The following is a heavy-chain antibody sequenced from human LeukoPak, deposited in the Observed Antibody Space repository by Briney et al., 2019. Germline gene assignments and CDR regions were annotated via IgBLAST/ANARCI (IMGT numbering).Heavy chain of an antibody. CDR2: INPSGTST. Sequence: ASVKVSCKASGYMFTTSFMHWVRQAPGQGLEWMGVINPSGTSTDYAQKFQGRVTMTRDTSTNTVYMELSSLRSEDAAVYYCASPHGASYYYFDYWGQGTLVTVSS. D-gene: IGHD4/OR15-4a*01. V-gene: IGHV1-46*01. CDR1: GYMFTTSF. CDR3: ASPHGASYYYFDY. J-gene: IGHJ4*02.